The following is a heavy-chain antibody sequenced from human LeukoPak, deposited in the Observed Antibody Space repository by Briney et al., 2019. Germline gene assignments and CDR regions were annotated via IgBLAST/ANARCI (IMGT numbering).Heavy chain of an antibody. CDR3: VRGGGAFDY. CDR2: IKQDGSEK. V-gene: IGHV3-7*04. Sequence: GSLTLSFAASGFTFSDYYMSWVRQAPGKGLEWVANIKQDGSEKYYLDSVKGRFTISRDNAKKSVYVQMNSLRAEDTAVFYCVRGGGAFDYWGQGTLVTVSS. J-gene: IGHJ4*02. CDR1: GFTFSDYY. D-gene: IGHD4/OR15-4a*01.